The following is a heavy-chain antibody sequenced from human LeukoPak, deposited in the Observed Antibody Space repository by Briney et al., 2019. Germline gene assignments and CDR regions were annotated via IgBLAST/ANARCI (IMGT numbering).Heavy chain of an antibody. Sequence: VASLKVSCKASGYTFTGYYMHWVRQAPGQGLEWLGWINPNSGGTNYAQKFQGRVTMTRDTSISTAYMELSRLRSDDTANYYCARGHCSGGICYDWYFDLWGRGTLVTVSS. D-gene: IGHD2-15*01. J-gene: IGHJ2*01. V-gene: IGHV1-2*02. CDR3: ARGHCSGGICYDWYFDL. CDR1: GYTFTGYY. CDR2: INPNSGGT.